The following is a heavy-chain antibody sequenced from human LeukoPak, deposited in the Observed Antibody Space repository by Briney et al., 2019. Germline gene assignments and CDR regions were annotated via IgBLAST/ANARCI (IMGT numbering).Heavy chain of an antibody. Sequence: GGSLRLSCAASGFIFSNYYVTWVRQAPGKGLEWVARIKQDGSKESYVDSAKGRFTISRDDAQNSVYLQMTSLRGEDRADYYSATYSPTLRRRLDYWGRGTLVTVSS. CDR3: ATYSPTLRRRLDY. V-gene: IGHV3-7*01. CDR1: GFIFSNYY. D-gene: IGHD2-21*01. J-gene: IGHJ4*02. CDR2: IKQDGSKE.